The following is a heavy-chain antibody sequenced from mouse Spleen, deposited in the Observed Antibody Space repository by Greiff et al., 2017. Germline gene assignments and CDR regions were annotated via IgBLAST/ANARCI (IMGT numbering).Heavy chain of an antibody. CDR1: GFSLTSYG. D-gene: IGHD1-2*01. J-gene: IGHJ2*01. V-gene: IGHV2-9*02. Sequence: VQGVESGPGLVAPSQSLSITCTVSGFSLTSYGVHWVRQPPGKGLEWLGVIWAGGSTNYNSALMSRLSISKDNSKSQVFLKMNSLQTDDTAMYYCARDRGYLGDYWGQGTTLTVSS. CDR3: ARDRGYLGDY. CDR2: IWAGGST.